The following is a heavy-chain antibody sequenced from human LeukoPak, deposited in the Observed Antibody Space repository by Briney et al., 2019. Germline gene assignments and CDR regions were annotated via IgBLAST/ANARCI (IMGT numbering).Heavy chain of an antibody. CDR2: IYYSGST. CDR1: GGSISSYY. CDR3: ARAPDCSGGSCYGDY. Sequence: SETLSLTCTVSGGSISSYYWSWIRQPPGKGLEWIGYIYYSGSTNYNPSLKSRVTISVDTSKNQFSLKLSSVTAADTAVYYCARAPDCSGGSCYGDYWGQGTLVTVSS. D-gene: IGHD2-15*01. J-gene: IGHJ4*02. V-gene: IGHV4-59*12.